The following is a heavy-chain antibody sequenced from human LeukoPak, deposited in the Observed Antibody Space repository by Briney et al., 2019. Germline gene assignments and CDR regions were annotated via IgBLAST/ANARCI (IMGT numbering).Heavy chain of an antibody. D-gene: IGHD3-10*01. V-gene: IGHV5-51*01. CDR3: ARRLITMVRGVIYNYGMDV. CDR1: GYSLTSYW. CDR2: IYPGDSDT. J-gene: IGHJ6*02. Sequence: GESLKISCKGSGYSLTSYWIGWVRQMPGKGLEWMGIIYPGDSDTRYSPSFQGQVTISADKSISTAYLQWSSLKASDTAMYYCARRLITMVRGVIYNYGMDVWGQGTTVTVSS.